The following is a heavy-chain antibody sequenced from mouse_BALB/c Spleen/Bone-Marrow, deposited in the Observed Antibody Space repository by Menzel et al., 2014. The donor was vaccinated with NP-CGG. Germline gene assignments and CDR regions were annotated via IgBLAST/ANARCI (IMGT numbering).Heavy chain of an antibody. CDR2: IRNKAYGYTT. Sequence: EVQLVESGGGLVQPGGSLRLFCTTSGFTFTAYYMSWVRQPPGTALEWLAFIRNKAYGYTTEYSASVRGQFTISRDNSQSILYLQMNTLRAEDSATYYCARFPMDYWGQGTSVTVSS. J-gene: IGHJ4*01. CDR1: GFTFTAYY. CDR3: ARFPMDY. V-gene: IGHV7-3*02.